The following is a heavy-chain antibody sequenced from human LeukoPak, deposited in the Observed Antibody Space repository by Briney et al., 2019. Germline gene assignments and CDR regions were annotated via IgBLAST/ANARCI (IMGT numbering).Heavy chain of an antibody. CDR3: ARGVTYAYYMDV. CDR1: GGTFSSYA. CDR2: IIPIFGTA. V-gene: IGHV1-69*05. J-gene: IGHJ6*03. D-gene: IGHD4-11*01. Sequence: SVKVSCKASGGTFSSYAISWVRQAPGQGLEWMGGIIPIFGTANYARKFQGRVTITTDESTSTAYMELSSLRSEDTAVYYCARGVTYAYYMDVWGKGTTVTVSS.